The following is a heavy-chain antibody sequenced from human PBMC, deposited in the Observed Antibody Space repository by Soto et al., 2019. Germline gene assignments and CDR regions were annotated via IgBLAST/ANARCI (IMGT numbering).Heavy chain of an antibody. Sequence: EVQLVESGGGLVQPGGSLRLSCEASGFTFDAYAMQWVRQAPGKGLEWVSGITRNSGRKDYADSVKGRFIVSRDDAKNSLYLQMNSLRPEDTALYYCVKDKEGGTYFSCLHYWGRGTLVTVSS. CDR2: ITRNSGRK. CDR3: VKDKEGGTYFSCLHY. V-gene: IGHV3-9*01. J-gene: IGHJ4*02. D-gene: IGHD1-26*01. CDR1: GFTFDAYA.